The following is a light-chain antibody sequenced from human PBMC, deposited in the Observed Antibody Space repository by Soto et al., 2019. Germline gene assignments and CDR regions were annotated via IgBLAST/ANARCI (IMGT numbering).Light chain of an antibody. Sequence: QSVLTQPPSASGTPGQRVTISCSGSSSNIGSNYVYWYQQLPGTAPKLLIYRNNQRPSAVADRFSGSKSGTSASLAISGLRSEDEADYYCAAWDDSLSGWVFGGGTQLTVL. CDR1: SSNIGSNY. CDR2: RNN. CDR3: AAWDDSLSGWV. J-gene: IGLJ3*02. V-gene: IGLV1-47*01.